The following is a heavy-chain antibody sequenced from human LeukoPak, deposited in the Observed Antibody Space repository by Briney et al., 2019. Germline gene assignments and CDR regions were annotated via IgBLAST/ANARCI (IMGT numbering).Heavy chain of an antibody. CDR1: GGSISSYY. V-gene: IGHV4-4*09. Sequence: SETLSLTCTVSGGSISSYYWSWIRQPPGKGLEWIGYIYTSGSTNYNPSLKGRVTISVDTSKNQFSLKLSSVTAADTAVYYCARGISYSSGWYYFDYWGQGTLVTVSS. J-gene: IGHJ4*02. CDR3: ARGISYSSGWYYFDY. D-gene: IGHD6-19*01. CDR2: IYTSGST.